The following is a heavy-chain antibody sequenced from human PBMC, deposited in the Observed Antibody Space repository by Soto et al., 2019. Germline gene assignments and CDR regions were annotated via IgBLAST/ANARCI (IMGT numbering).Heavy chain of an antibody. D-gene: IGHD1-7*01. CDR2: ISYDGSNK. J-gene: IGHJ6*02. V-gene: IGHV3-30-3*01. CDR1: GFTFSSYA. CDR3: ARRTGITFPTIRRYYYYGMDV. Sequence: QVQLVESGGGVVQPGRSLRLSCAASGFTFSSYAMHWVRQAPGKGLEWVAVISYDGSNKYYADSVKGRFTISRDNSKNTLYLQMNSLRAEDTAVYYCARRTGITFPTIRRYYYYGMDVWGQGTTGTFSS.